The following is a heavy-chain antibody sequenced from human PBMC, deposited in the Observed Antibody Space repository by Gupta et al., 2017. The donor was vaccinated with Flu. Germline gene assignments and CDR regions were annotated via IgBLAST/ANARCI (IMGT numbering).Heavy chain of an antibody. J-gene: IGHJ4*02. Sequence: QVQLQPWGSRLLEPSCTLSLTCAVYGGCLSGYYWSWIRQPPGKGLEWIGEINHSGSTNYNPSLKSRVTISVDTSKNQFSLKLSSVTAADTAVYYCATYGKGQNSSSSQFKDYWGQGTLVTVSS. D-gene: IGHD6-6*01. CDR1: GGCLSGYY. CDR2: INHSGST. CDR3: ATYGKGQNSSSSQFKDY. V-gene: IGHV4-34*01.